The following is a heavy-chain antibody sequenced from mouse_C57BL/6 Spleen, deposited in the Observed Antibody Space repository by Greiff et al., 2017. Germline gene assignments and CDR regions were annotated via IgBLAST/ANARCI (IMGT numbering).Heavy chain of an antibody. CDR2: IYPRSGNT. D-gene: IGHD1-1*01. V-gene: IGHV1-81*01. J-gene: IGHJ2*01. CDR1: GYTFTSYG. CDR3: ARYDYGRRNYYDY. Sequence: VQLQQSGAELARPGASVKLSCKASGYTFTSYGISWVKQRTGQGLEWIGEIYPRSGNTYYNSKFKGKATLTADKSSTTAYMALRSLTSKDSAVEFCARYDYGRRNYYDYWGQGTTLTVSS.